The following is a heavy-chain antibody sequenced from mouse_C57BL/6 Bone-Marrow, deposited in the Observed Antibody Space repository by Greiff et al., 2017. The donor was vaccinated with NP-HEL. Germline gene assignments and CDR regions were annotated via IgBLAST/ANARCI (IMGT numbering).Heavy chain of an antibody. J-gene: IGHJ1*03. Sequence: VQLKESEGGLVQPGSSMKLSCTASGFTFSDYYMAWVRQVPEKGLEWVANINYDGSSTYYLDSLKSRFLISRDNAKNILYLQMSSLKSEDTTTYCCARRDYYGSSSFDVWGTGTTVTVSS. D-gene: IGHD1-1*01. V-gene: IGHV5-16*01. CDR1: GFTFSDYY. CDR2: INYDGSST. CDR3: ARRDYYGSSSFDV.